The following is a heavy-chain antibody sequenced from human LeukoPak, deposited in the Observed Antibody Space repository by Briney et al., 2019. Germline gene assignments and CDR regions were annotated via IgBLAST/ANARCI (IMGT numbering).Heavy chain of an antibody. CDR2: IWYDGSNK. D-gene: IGHD5-24*01. Sequence: GGSLRLSCAAPGFTLSSYGMHWVRQAPGKGLEWVAVIWYDGSNKYYADSVKGRFTISRDNSKNTLYLQMDSLGAEDTAVYYCASPVEMAPIAPPWGVFDIWGQGTIVTVS. J-gene: IGHJ3*02. CDR3: ASPVEMAPIAPPWGVFDI. V-gene: IGHV3-33*01. CDR1: GFTLSSYG.